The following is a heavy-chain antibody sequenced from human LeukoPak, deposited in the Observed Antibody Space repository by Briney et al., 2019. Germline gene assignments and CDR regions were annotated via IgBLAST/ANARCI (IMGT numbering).Heavy chain of an antibody. CDR3: XXXXXIIRFGGQDV. D-gene: IGHD3-16*01. J-gene: IGHJ6*02. Sequence: GGSLRLSCAASGFTFSSYWMSWVRQAPGKGLEWVANMNRDGSEKNYVDSIKGRFTISRDNAANSLYLQMNSLRVEDTAVYYCXXXXXIIRFGGQDVWGQGTTVIVS. CDR2: MNRDGSEK. V-gene: IGHV3-7*01. CDR1: GFTFSSYW.